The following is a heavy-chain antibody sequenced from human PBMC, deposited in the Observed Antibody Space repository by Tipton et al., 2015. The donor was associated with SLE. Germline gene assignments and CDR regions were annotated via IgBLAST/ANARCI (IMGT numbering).Heavy chain of an antibody. CDR2: IYYSGST. J-gene: IGHJ2*01. CDR3: ARDEGRYYDFWSGYGVGWYFDL. CDR1: GGSISTYY. V-gene: IGHV4-59*01. D-gene: IGHD3-3*01. Sequence: TLSLTCTVSGGSISTYYWGWIRQPPGKGLEWIGYIYYSGSTNYNPSLKSRVTISVDTSKNQFSLKLSSVTAADTAVYYCARDEGRYYDFWSGYGVGWYFDLWGRGTLVTVSS.